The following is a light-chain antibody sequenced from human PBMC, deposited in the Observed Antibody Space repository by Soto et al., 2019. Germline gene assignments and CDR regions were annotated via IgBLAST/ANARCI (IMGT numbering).Light chain of an antibody. CDR1: QSVSRY. V-gene: IGKV3-15*01. CDR2: DAS. CDR3: QQYIKWPIT. J-gene: IGKJ5*01. Sequence: IVWTQSPSTLSLSPGERATLSCRASQSVSRYLAWYQQKPGQAPRLLISDASTRATGIPARFSGSGSGTEFTLTVSSLQSEDFAVYYCQQYIKWPITFGQGTRLEIK.